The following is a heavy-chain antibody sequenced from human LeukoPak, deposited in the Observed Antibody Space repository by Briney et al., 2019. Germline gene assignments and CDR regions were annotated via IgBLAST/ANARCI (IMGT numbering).Heavy chain of an antibody. Sequence: SVKVSCKASGGTFSSYAISWVRQAPGQGLEWMGGIIPIFGTANYAQKFQGRVTITADESTSTAYMELSSLRSEDTAVYYCARDRVVEYSSSYYMDVWGKGTTVTVSS. J-gene: IGHJ6*03. CDR3: ARDRVVEYSSSYYMDV. CDR1: GGTFSSYA. D-gene: IGHD6-6*01. V-gene: IGHV1-69*13. CDR2: IIPIFGTA.